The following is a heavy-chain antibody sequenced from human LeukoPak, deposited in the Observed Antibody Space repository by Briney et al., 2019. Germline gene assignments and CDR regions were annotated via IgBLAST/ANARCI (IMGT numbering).Heavy chain of an antibody. J-gene: IGHJ4*02. CDR2: IYYSGST. Sequence: SETLSLTCSVSGGSISSYFWNWIRQPPGKGLEWIGYIYYSGSTNYNPSLKSRVTISVDTSKNQFSLKLSSVTAADTAVYYCASSSSWYAVDYWGQGTLVTVSS. CDR3: ASSSSWYAVDY. V-gene: IGHV4-59*01. D-gene: IGHD6-13*01. CDR1: GGSISSYF.